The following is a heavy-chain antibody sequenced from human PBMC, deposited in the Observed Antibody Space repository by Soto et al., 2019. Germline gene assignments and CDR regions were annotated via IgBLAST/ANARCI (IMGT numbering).Heavy chain of an antibody. V-gene: IGHV3-20*04. CDR1: GFTFDDYG. CDR3: ARDDYDSSGYSLGGD. D-gene: IGHD3-22*01. J-gene: IGHJ4*02. CDR2: INWNGGST. Sequence: PGGSLRLSCATSGFTFDDYGMSWVRQAPGKGLEWVSGINWNGGSTGYADSVKGRFTISRDNAKNSLYLQMNSLRAEDTALYYCARDDYDSSGYSLGGDWGQGTLVTVSS.